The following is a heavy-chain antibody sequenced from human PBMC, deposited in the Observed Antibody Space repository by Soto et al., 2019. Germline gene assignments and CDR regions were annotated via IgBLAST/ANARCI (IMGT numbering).Heavy chain of an antibody. CDR2: IYHYGNA. D-gene: IGHD3-3*01. V-gene: IGHV4-30-2*01. CDR3: ARRVSASAGSWFDP. Sequence: SETLSLTCAVSGGSIRSGGDSWIWIRQPPGKDLEWIDYIYHYGNAYYNPSLKSRVTISVDRSKNQFSLQLSSVTAADTAVYYCARRVSASAGSWFDPWGQGTLVTVSS. J-gene: IGHJ5*02. CDR1: GGSIRSGGDS.